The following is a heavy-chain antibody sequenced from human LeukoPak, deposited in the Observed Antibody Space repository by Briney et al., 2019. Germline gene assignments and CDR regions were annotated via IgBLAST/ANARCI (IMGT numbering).Heavy chain of an antibody. CDR3: ASWQMTTVTTLAFDI. D-gene: IGHD4-17*01. V-gene: IGHV1-69*06. Sequence: SVKVSCKASGGTFSSYAISWVRQAPGQGFEWMGGIIPIFGTANYAQKFQGRVTITADKSTSTAYMELSSLRSEDTAVYYCASWQMTTVTTLAFDIWGQGTMVTVSS. CDR2: IIPIFGTA. CDR1: GGTFSSYA. J-gene: IGHJ3*02.